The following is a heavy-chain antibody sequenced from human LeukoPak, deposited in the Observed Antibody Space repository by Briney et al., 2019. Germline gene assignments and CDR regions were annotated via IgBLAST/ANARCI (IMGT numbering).Heavy chain of an antibody. D-gene: IGHD3-22*01. J-gene: IGHJ4*02. CDR3: ASGKWLSGFDY. V-gene: IGHV5-51*01. CDR2: IYPGDSDT. CDR1: GYSLTSYW. Sequence: RGESLKISCRGSGYSLTSYWIGWVRQMPGKGLEWMGIIYPGDSDTRYSPSFQGQVTISADKSIGTAYLQWSSLKASDTAMYYCASGKWLSGFDYWGQGTLVTVSS.